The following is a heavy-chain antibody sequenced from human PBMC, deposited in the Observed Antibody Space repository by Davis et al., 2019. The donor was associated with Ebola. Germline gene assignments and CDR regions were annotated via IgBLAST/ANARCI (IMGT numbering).Heavy chain of an antibody. CDR3: ARGKYYYGMDV. Sequence: MPSETLSLTCTVSGGSISSSSYYWGWIRQPPGKGLEWIGSIYYSGGTYYNPSLKSRVTISVDTSKNQFSLKLSSVTAADTAVYYCARGKYYYGMDVWGQGTTVTVSS. J-gene: IGHJ6*02. CDR2: IYYSGGT. CDR1: GGSISSSSYY. V-gene: IGHV4-39*07.